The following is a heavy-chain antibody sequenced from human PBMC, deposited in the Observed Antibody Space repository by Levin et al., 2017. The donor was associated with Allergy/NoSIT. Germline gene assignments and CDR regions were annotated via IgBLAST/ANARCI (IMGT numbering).Heavy chain of an antibody. CDR1: GGSFSGYY. CDR2: INHSGST. Sequence: SQTLSLTCAVYGGSFSGYYWSWIRQPPGKGLEWIGEINHSGSTNYNPSLKSRVTISVDTSKNQFSLKLSSVTAADTAVYYCARDIVVVPAARRFDPWGQGTLVTVSS. V-gene: IGHV4-34*01. J-gene: IGHJ5*02. D-gene: IGHD2-2*01. CDR3: ARDIVVVPAARRFDP.